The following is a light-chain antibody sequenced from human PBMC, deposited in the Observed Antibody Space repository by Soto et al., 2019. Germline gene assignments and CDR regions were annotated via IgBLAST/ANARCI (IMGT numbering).Light chain of an antibody. Sequence: DLQMTQSPSSLSASVGDRVTITCQASQDISNYLNWYQQKPGKAPKLLIYDASNLETGVPSRFSGSGSGTDFTFTISRLQPEDIATYYCQQYDNLPPRLTFGGGTKVEIK. V-gene: IGKV1-33*01. J-gene: IGKJ4*01. CDR1: QDISNY. CDR2: DAS. CDR3: QQYDNLPPRLT.